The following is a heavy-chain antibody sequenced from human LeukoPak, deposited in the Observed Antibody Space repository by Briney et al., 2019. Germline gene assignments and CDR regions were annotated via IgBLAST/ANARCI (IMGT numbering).Heavy chain of an antibody. D-gene: IGHD2-21*01. Sequence: PGGSLRLSCVASGFTFTTYEMHWVCQAPGKGLEWLSYTTPGGSSTYYADSVKGRFTTSRDNAKSSLYLQMTSVRGEDTAVYYCTKHAFDYWGQGTLVTVSS. V-gene: IGHV3-48*03. CDR3: TKHAFDY. J-gene: IGHJ4*02. CDR2: TTPGGSST. CDR1: GFTFTTYE.